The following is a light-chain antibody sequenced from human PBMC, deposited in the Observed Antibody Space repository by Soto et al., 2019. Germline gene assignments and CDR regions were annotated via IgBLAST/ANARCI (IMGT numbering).Light chain of an antibody. CDR2: GAS. CDR3: QRTYNAPWT. Sequence: EIVMTQSPATLSVSPGERATLSCRASQSVSSNLAWYQQKPGQAPRLLIYGASTRATGIPARFSGSGSGTEFTLTISSLQPEDVATYYGQRTYNAPWTFGQGTKVDIK. V-gene: IGKV3-15*01. CDR1: QSVSSN. J-gene: IGKJ1*01.